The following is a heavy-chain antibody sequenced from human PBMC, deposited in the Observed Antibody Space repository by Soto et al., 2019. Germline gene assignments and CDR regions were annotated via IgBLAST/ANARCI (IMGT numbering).Heavy chain of an antibody. CDR2: IYHGGSA. J-gene: IGHJ4*02. D-gene: IGHD1-26*01. V-gene: IGHV4-4*02. CDR3: ASPSGSPLGN. CDR1: GGSISSSDW. Sequence: QVQLQESGPGLVKPSGTLSLTCAVSGGSISSSDWWGWVRQPPGKGLEWIGEIYHGGSANYNPALQGRVIMSVDKSKNQFSLNLSSVPAAATDVYYWASPSGSPLGNWGQGTLVTFSS.